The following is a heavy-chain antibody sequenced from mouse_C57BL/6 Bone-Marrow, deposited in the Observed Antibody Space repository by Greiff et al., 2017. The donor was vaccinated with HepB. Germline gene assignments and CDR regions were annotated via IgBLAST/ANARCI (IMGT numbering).Heavy chain of an antibody. J-gene: IGHJ2*01. D-gene: IGHD1-1*01. Sequence: QVQLQQPGAELVKPGASVKLSCKASGYTFTSYWMHWVKPRPGQGLEWIGMIHPNSGSTNYNEKFKSKATLTVDKSSSTAYMQLSSLTSEDSAVYYCARKGYYGSSPDYWGQGTTLTVSS. V-gene: IGHV1-64*01. CDR2: IHPNSGST. CDR3: ARKGYYGSSPDY. CDR1: GYTFTSYW.